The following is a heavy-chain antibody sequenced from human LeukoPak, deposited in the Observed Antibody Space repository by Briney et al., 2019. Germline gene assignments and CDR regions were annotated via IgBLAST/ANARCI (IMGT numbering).Heavy chain of an antibody. Sequence: SVKVSCKASGGTFSSYAISWVRQAPGQGLERMGGIIPIFGTANYAQKFQGRVTITADESTSTAYMELSSLRSEDTAVYYCARGSYCSGGSCYYYFDYWGQGTLVTVSS. CDR2: IIPIFGTA. CDR3: ARGSYCSGGSCYYYFDY. J-gene: IGHJ4*02. V-gene: IGHV1-69*13. CDR1: GGTFSSYA. D-gene: IGHD2-15*01.